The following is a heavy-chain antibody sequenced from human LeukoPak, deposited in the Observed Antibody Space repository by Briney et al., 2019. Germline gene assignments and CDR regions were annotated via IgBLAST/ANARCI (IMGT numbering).Heavy chain of an antibody. CDR2: ISSSSSYI. J-gene: IGHJ4*02. CDR1: GFTFSSYS. Sequence: GGSLRLSCAASGFTFSSYSMNWVRQAPGKGLEWVSSISSSSSYIYYADSVKGRFTISRDNAKNSLYLQMNSLRAEDTAVYYCARDGDSYGTFDYWGQGTLATVSS. CDR3: ARDGDSYGTFDY. V-gene: IGHV3-21*01. D-gene: IGHD5-18*01.